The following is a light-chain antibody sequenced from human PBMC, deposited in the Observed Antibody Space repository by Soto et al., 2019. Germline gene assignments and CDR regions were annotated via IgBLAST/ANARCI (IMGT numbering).Light chain of an antibody. CDR3: QQSYSTPPWT. V-gene: IGKV1-39*01. CDR1: QSISSY. CDR2: AAS. J-gene: IGKJ1*01. Sequence: DIQMTQSPSSLSASVGDRVTITCRASQSISSYLNWYQQKPGKAPKLLIYAASSLQSGVPSRFSGSGSRTDFTLTISSLQPDDFATYYCQQSYSTPPWTFGQGTKVEIK.